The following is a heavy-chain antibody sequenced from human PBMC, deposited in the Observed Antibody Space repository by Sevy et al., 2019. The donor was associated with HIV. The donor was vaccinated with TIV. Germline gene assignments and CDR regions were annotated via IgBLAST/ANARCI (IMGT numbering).Heavy chain of an antibody. V-gene: IGHV3-7*01. D-gene: IGHD2-15*01. CDR3: ARDRDCSGGRCYSGWFKP. CDR2: IKEDGSEK. J-gene: IGHJ5*02. Sequence: GGSLRLSCAASGFTFSDYWMTWVRQAPGKGLEWVANIKEDGSEKYYVDSVKGRITGSRYKAKNSLYLQMNSLRGEDTAVFYCARDRDCSGGRCYSGWFKPWGQGTLVTVSS. CDR1: GFTFSDYW.